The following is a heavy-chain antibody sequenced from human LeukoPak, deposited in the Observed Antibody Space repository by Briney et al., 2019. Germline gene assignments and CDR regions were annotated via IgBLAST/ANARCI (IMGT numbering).Heavy chain of an antibody. CDR3: SREIFGSGSYPDF. D-gene: IGHD3-10*01. CDR2: LWHDGRHK. J-gene: IGHJ4*02. CDR1: RFLFSIHA. V-gene: IGHV3-33*08. Sequence: LCLSCAFSRFLFSIHATQRVSQPLSLQLEPVALLWHDGRHKFYSNSVRDQFTISRDKSKNTVSLQMNNLRPEDTAVYYCSREIFGSGSYPDFWGQGTLVTVSS.